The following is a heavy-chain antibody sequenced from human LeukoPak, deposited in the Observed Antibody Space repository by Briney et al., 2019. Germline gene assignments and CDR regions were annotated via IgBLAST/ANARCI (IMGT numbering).Heavy chain of an antibody. CDR1: GFTFSSYG. D-gene: IGHD1-26*01. CDR2: IWYDGSNK. J-gene: IGHJ4*02. Sequence: GRSLRLSCAASGFTFSSYGMHWVRQAPGKGLEWVAGIWYDGSNKYYADSVKGRFTISRDNSKNTLYLQMNSLRAEDTAVYYCARDREWEEKDYFDYWGQGTLVTVSS. V-gene: IGHV3-33*01. CDR3: ARDREWEEKDYFDY.